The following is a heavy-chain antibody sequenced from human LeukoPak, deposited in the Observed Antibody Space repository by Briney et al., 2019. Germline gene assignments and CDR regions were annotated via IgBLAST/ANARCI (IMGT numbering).Heavy chain of an antibody. V-gene: IGHV5-51*01. D-gene: IGHD3-3*01. J-gene: IGHJ4*02. CDR2: IYPGDSDT. Sequence: GESLKISCKGSGYSFTSYWIGWVRQMPGKGLEWMGIIYPGDSDTRYSTSFQGQVTISADKSISTAYLQWSSLKASDTAMYYCARPLNDFWSGYYRGGFDYWGQGTLVTVSS. CDR1: GYSFTSYW. CDR3: ARPLNDFWSGYYRGGFDY.